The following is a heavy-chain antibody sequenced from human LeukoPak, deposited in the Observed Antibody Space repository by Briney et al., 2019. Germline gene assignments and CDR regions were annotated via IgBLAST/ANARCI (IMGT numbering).Heavy chain of an antibody. V-gene: IGHV3-7*01. D-gene: IGHD3-3*01. J-gene: IGHJ6*03. CDR3: ARDWSAYYYLDV. CDR2: IKQDGSET. CDR1: GFTFSSYW. Sequence: QSGGSLRLSCEVSGFTFSSYWMTWVRQAPGKGLEWVANIKQDGSETYYLDSVEGRFTISRDNAKNSLFLQMNSLRAEDTAVYYCARDWSAYYYLDVWGKGTTVTVSS.